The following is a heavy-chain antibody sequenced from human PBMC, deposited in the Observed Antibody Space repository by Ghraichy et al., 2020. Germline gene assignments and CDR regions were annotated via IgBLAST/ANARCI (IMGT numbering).Heavy chain of an antibody. Sequence: VGSLRLSCAASGFTFSTYAMSWVRQAPGKGLEWVSAISGSGGSTYYADSVKGRFTISRDNSKNTLYLQLNSLRAEDTAVYYCAKPFRPRGTTWDAFDIWGQGTMVTVSS. V-gene: IGHV3-23*01. CDR1: GFTFSTYA. D-gene: IGHD4-11*01. CDR2: ISGSGGST. CDR3: AKPFRPRGTTWDAFDI. J-gene: IGHJ3*02.